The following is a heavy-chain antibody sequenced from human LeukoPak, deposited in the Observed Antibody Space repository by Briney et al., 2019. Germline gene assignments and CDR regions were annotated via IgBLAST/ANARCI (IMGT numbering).Heavy chain of an antibody. CDR3: ATQPNWSQYYGSGPFDY. CDR2: IIPIFGTA. Sequence: GASVKVSCKASGYTFTSYDINWVRQATGQGLEWMGGIIPIFGTANYAQKFQGRVTITTDESTSTAYMELSSLRSEDTVVYYCATQPNWSQYYGSGPFDYWGQGTLVTVSS. D-gene: IGHD3-10*01. CDR1: GYTFTSYD. V-gene: IGHV1-69*05. J-gene: IGHJ4*02.